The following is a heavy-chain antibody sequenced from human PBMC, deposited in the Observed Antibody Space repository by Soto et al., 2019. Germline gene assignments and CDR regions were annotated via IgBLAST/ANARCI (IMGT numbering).Heavy chain of an antibody. CDR2: TNSDGSST. D-gene: IGHD6-19*01. Sequence: EVQLVRSGGGLVQPGGSLRLSCAASGFTFSSYWMHWVRQAPGKGLVWVSRTNSDGSSTTYADSVKGRFTISRDNAKNTVYLQMNSLRAEDTAVYYCARGDSGWFLLDYWGQGTLVTVSS. V-gene: IGHV3-74*01. CDR3: ARGDSGWFLLDY. CDR1: GFTFSSYW. J-gene: IGHJ4*02.